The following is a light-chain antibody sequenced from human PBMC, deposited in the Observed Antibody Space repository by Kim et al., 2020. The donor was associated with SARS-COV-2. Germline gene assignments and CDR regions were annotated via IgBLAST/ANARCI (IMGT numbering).Light chain of an antibody. CDR1: QDISSY. V-gene: IGKV1-9*01. CDR3: QQVNSYPLT. Sequence: IQLTQSPSSLSASVGDRVTITCRASQDISSYLAWYHQKPGKAPKLLIYAASTLQSGVPSRFSGSGSGTDFTLTISSLQPEDFATYYCQQVNSYPLTFGGGTKVDIK. CDR2: AAS. J-gene: IGKJ4*01.